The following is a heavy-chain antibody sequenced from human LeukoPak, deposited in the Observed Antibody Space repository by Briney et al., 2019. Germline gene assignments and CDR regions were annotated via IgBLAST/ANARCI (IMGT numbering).Heavy chain of an antibody. CDR3: ANFVDTSMGGNDY. V-gene: IGHV3-23*01. Sequence: PGGSLRLSCAASGFTVSSNYMSWVRQAPGKGLEWVSAISADSYYTYYADSVQGRFTISRDNSKNTLYLQMNSLRAEDTALYYCANFVDTSMGGNDYWGQGTLVTVSS. CDR1: GFTVSSNY. D-gene: IGHD5-18*01. CDR2: ISADSYYT. J-gene: IGHJ4*02.